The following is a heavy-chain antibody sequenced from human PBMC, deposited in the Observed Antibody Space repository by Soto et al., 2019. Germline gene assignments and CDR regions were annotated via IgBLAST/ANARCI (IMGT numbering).Heavy chain of an antibody. V-gene: IGHV3-23*01. CDR3: AKDPNGDDVGGFEF. J-gene: IGHJ3*01. D-gene: IGHD1-1*01. Sequence: EVQLSESGGGLVQPGGSLRLSCAASGFTFSNYAMSWVRQAPGKGLEWVSGISASGSATYYADSVKGRFTISRDNSKNTHSLQMNSLRAEDTAVYYCAKDPNGDDVGGFEFRGQGTMVTVSS. CDR2: ISASGSAT. CDR1: GFTFSNYA.